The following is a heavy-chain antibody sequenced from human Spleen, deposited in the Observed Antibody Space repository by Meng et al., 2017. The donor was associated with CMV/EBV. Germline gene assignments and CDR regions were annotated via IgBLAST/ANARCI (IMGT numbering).Heavy chain of an antibody. D-gene: IGHD6-6*01. Sequence: GGSLRLSCAASGFTFSSYWMHWVRQAPGKGLVWVSRINSEGTTTSYADSVKVRFTISRDNAKNTLYLQMNSLRAEDTAVYYCARGRSSSNPPYGMDVWGQGTTVTVSS. CDR1: GFTFSSYW. CDR3: ARGRSSSNPPYGMDV. J-gene: IGHJ6*02. V-gene: IGHV3-74*01. CDR2: INSEGTTT.